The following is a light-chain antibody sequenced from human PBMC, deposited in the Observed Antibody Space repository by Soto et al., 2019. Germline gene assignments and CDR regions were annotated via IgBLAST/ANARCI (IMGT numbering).Light chain of an antibody. V-gene: IGKV3D-11*01. CDR1: QGFRNY. CDR3: QHRSN. CDR2: EAS. Sequence: EIVLTQSPAILSLSPGERATLYCRASQGFRNYLAWYQQKPGQAPRLLIYEASNRATGIPARFSGSGRGTDFTLTISSLEPEDFAVYYCQHRSNFGGGTQLEIK. J-gene: IGKJ4*01.